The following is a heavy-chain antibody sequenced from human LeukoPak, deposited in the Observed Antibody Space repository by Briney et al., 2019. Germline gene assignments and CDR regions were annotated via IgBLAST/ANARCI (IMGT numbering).Heavy chain of an antibody. CDR2: IKVDGSEI. Sequence: GGSLRLSCAASGFTFSMYWMSWVRQAPGKGPEWVANIKVDGSEIYYVDSVKGRFTISRDNAKNSLYLQMNSLRAEDTAVYYCTRDRQGPRLYEMDIWGQGTTVTVSS. CDR1: GFTFSMYW. J-gene: IGHJ6*02. D-gene: IGHD2-8*01. V-gene: IGHV3-7*01. CDR3: TRDRQGPRLYEMDI.